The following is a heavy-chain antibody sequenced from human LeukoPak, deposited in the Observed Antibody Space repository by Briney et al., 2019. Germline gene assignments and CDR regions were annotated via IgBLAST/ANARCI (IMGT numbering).Heavy chain of an antibody. J-gene: IGHJ4*02. CDR2: INPNSGGT. CDR3: ARGKGYDY. Sequence: ASVKVSCKASGYTFTGYYMHWVRQAPGQGLEWMGWINPNSGGTNYAQKFQGRVTMCRDTYISTAYMKLSRLRADDTAVYYCARGKGYDYWGQGTLVTVSS. V-gene: IGHV1-2*02. CDR1: GYTFTGYY. D-gene: IGHD6-13*01.